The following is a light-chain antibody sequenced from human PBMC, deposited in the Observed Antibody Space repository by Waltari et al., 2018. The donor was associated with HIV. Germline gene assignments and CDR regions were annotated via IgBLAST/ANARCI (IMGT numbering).Light chain of an antibody. CDR1: QSVSSN. J-gene: IGKJ4*01. CDR3: QQYNNWPPLT. V-gene: IGKV3-15*01. CDR2: DAS. Sequence: EVVMTQSPATLSVSPGERATLSGRASQSVSSNLAWYQQKPGQAPRLLIYDASTRATGIPARFSGGGSGTEFTLTISSLQSEDFAVYYCQQYNNWPPLTFGGGTKVEIK.